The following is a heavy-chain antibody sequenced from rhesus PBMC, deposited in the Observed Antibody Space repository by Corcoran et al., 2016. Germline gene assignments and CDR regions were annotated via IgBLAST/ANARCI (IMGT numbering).Heavy chain of an antibody. V-gene: IGHV4-80*01. CDR1: GGSFSSYW. D-gene: IGHD4-29*01. J-gene: IGHJ4*01. CDR3: ARYPDYGSTFDY. Sequence: QVQLQESGPGLVKPSATLSLTCAVSGGSFSSYWWRWIRQPPGKGLEWIGEINVNSGSTNYNPSLKSRVTMSKDASKNQFSLKLSSVTAADTAVYYCARYPDYGSTFDYWGQGVLVTVSS. CDR2: INVNSGST.